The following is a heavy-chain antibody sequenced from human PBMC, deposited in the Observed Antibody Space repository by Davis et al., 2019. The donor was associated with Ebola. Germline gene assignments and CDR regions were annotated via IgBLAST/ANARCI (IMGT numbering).Heavy chain of an antibody. Sequence: ASVKVSCKASGYTFSSYGFSWVRQAPGQGLEWMGWISAYNGNTNYAQKLQGRVTMTTDTSTSTAYMELRSLRSDDTAVYYCARDRDGTMIVVADYWGQGTLVTVSS. CDR2: ISAYNGNT. CDR3: ARDRDGTMIVVADY. V-gene: IGHV1-18*01. J-gene: IGHJ4*02. D-gene: IGHD3-22*01. CDR1: GYTFSSYG.